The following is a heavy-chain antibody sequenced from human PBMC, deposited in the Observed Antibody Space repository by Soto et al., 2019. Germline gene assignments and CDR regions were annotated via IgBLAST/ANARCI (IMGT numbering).Heavy chain of an antibody. D-gene: IGHD2-21*02. CDR1: GLSLSTIGEG. V-gene: IGHV2-5*02. CDR2: IYWDDDK. J-gene: IGHJ6*02. Sequence: QITLKESGPTLVKPTQTLTLTCTFSGLSLSTIGEGVGWNRQPPGKALEWLALIYWDDDKRYSPSLKSRLTITKDTSKHQVVLTMTNMDPVDTATYYCVQSRCGGDCLQSYSSHSYYGLDVWGQGTTVTVSS. CDR3: VQSRCGGDCLQSYSSHSYYGLDV.